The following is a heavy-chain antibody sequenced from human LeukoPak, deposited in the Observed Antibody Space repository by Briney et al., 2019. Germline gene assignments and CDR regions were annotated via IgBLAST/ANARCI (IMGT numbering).Heavy chain of an antibody. Sequence: PGGSLRLSCEASGFTFSGYAVSWVRQAPGKGLEWVAVISSDGVNKYSADSVKGRFTISRDNSKNTLYLQMNSLRAADTAVYYCAKGQNYYDGSGYYSTDYWGQGTPVTVSS. CDR1: GFTFSGYA. D-gene: IGHD3-22*01. CDR3: AKGQNYYDGSGYYSTDY. V-gene: IGHV3-30*18. J-gene: IGHJ4*02. CDR2: ISSDGVNK.